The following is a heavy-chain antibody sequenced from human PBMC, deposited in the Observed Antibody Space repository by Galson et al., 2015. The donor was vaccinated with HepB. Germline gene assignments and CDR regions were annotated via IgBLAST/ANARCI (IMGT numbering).Heavy chain of an antibody. V-gene: IGHV5-51*01. Sequence: QSGAEVKKPGESLKISCTGSRESLRNYWIGWVRQQPGKGLEWMGIIYPRDSDTGYSPSFQGQITISADDSISTAYLQWSSLKVSDTAIYYCARQVVGAANFEYWGQGTLVTVSS. CDR2: IYPRDSDT. CDR3: ARQVVGAANFEY. CDR1: RESLRNYW. J-gene: IGHJ4*02. D-gene: IGHD2-15*01.